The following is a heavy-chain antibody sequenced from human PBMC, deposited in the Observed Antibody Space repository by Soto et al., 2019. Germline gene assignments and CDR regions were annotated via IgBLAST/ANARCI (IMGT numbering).Heavy chain of an antibody. CDR1: GGTFSSYA. Sequence: QVQLVQSGAEVKKPGSSVKVSCKASGGTFSSYAISWVRQAPGQGPEWMGWISAFNGNTDYAEKLQGRVTMTTDTSTTTAYMELRSLRSDDTAVYYCARTLVGGFDPWGQGTLVTVSS. V-gene: IGHV1-18*01. CDR3: ARTLVGGFDP. D-gene: IGHD3-16*01. CDR2: ISAFNGNT. J-gene: IGHJ5*02.